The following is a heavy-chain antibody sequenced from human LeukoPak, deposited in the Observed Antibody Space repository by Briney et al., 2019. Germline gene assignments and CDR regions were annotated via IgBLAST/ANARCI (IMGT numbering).Heavy chain of an antibody. CDR1: GDSVSSSSAA. CDR3: AREGSEGYLFDY. J-gene: IGHJ4*02. D-gene: IGHD1-1*01. Sequence: SQTLSLTCAISGDSVSSSSAAWSWNRQSPSRGLEWLGRTYYRSKWYNDYAVSVKSRITINPDTSKNQFSLQLNSMTPEDTAVYYCAREGSEGYLFDYWGQGTLVTVSS. V-gene: IGHV6-1*01. CDR2: TYYRSKWYN.